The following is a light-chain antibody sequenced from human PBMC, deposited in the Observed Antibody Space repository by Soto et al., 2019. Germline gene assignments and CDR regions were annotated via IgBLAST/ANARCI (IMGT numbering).Light chain of an antibody. V-gene: IGLV2-11*01. CDR2: DVT. Sequence: QSALTQPRSVSGSPGQSVTISCTGTSSDVGAYNYVSWYQQDPGKAPKLMIYDVTKRPSGVPDRFSGSKSDNTASLTISGLQAEDEADYYCCSYAGSYTLIFGGGTKLTVL. CDR3: CSYAGSYTLI. CDR1: SSDVGAYNY. J-gene: IGLJ2*01.